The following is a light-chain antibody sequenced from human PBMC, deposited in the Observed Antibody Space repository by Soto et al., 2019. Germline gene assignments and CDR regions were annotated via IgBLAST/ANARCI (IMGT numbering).Light chain of an antibody. J-gene: IGLJ2*01. V-gene: IGLV7-46*01. Sequence: QSVVTQEPSLTVSPGGTVTLTCGSSTGPVTSGHYPCWFQQKPGQAPRTLIYDTNNKQSWTPARFSGSLLGGKAALTLSGAQPEDEADYHCLFFYNGVHVVFGGGTKLTVL. CDR2: DTN. CDR3: LFFYNGVHVV. CDR1: TGPVTSGHY.